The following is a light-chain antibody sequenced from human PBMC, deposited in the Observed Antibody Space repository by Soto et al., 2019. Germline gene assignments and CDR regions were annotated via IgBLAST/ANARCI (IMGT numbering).Light chain of an antibody. V-gene: IGKV3-20*01. CDR2: GAS. CDR1: QSVSSN. Sequence: EIEMTQSPATLSVSPGERATLSCGASQSVSSNLAWYQQKPGQAPRLLIYGASSRATGIPDRFSGSGSGTDFTLTISRLEPEDFAVYYCQQYGSSALTFGGGTNVDIK. J-gene: IGKJ4*01. CDR3: QQYGSSALT.